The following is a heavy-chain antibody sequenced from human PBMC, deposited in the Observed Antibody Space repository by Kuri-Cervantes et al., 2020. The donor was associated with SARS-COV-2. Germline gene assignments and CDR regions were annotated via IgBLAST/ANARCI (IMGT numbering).Heavy chain of an antibody. CDR2: INHSGST. CDR3: QTLSLRYFDWLLSRLDDY. D-gene: IGHD3-9*01. Sequence: ESLKISCAVYAGSFSGYYWSWIRQPPGKGLEWIGEINHSGSTNYNPSLKSRVTISVDTSKNQFSLKLSSVTAADTAVYYCQTLSLRYFDWLLSRLDDYWGQGTLVTVSS. V-gene: IGHV4-34*03. J-gene: IGHJ4*02. CDR1: AGSFSGYY.